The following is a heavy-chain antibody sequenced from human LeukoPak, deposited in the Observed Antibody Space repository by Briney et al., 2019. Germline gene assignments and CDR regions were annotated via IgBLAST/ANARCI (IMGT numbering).Heavy chain of an antibody. CDR1: GFSFSTYA. Sequence: GGSLRLSCAASGFSFSTYAMTWVRQAPGKGLEWVSVISGSGGSTSYADSVKGRFTISRDNSKNTLYLHMNSLRAEDTAVYYCARFYGSGSYYAFDIWGQGTMVTVSS. D-gene: IGHD3-10*01. CDR2: ISGSGGST. V-gene: IGHV3-23*01. J-gene: IGHJ3*02. CDR3: ARFYGSGSYYAFDI.